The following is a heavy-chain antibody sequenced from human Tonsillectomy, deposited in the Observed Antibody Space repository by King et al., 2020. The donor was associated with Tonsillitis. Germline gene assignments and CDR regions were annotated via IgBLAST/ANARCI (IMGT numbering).Heavy chain of an antibody. D-gene: IGHD6-19*01. J-gene: IGHJ4*02. V-gene: IGHV1-2*02. CDR1: GYTFTGYY. CDR2: INPNSGGT. CDR3: ARGGNRGIAVAGTGTEDY. Sequence: VQLVESGAEVKKPGASVKVSCKASGYTFTGYYMHWVRQAPGQGLEWMGWINPNSGGTNYAQKFQGRVTMTRDTSISTAYMEQSRLRSDDTAVYYCARGGNRGIAVAGTGTEDYWGQGTLVTVSS.